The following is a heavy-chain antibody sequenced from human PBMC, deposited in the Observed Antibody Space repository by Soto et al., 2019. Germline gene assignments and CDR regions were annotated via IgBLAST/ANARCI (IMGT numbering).Heavy chain of an antibody. Sequence: ASVKVSCKASGYTFTSYDMNWVRQATGEGLEWMGWMNPNSGNTGYAQKFQGRVTMTRNTSISTAYMELSSLRSEDTAVYYCARRRAYYYDSSGYLYYYGMDVWGQGTTVTVSS. CDR2: MNPNSGNT. CDR3: ARRRAYYYDSSGYLYYYGMDV. D-gene: IGHD3-22*01. J-gene: IGHJ6*02. CDR1: GYTFTSYD. V-gene: IGHV1-8*01.